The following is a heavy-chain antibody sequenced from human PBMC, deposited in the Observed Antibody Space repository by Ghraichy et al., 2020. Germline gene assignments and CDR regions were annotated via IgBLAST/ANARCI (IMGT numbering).Heavy chain of an antibody. CDR3: ARVEYSMIGYYYSGMDV. CDR1: VGSFSGYY. D-gene: IGHD3-22*01. CDR2: INHSGST. V-gene: IGHV4-34*01. Sequence: SQTLSLTCAVYVGSFSGYYWSWIRQPPGKGLEWIGEINHSGSTNYNTSLTSRVTISVDTSKNQFYLKLSSVTAADTAVYYCARVEYSMIGYYYSGMDVWGQGTTVTVS. J-gene: IGHJ6*02.